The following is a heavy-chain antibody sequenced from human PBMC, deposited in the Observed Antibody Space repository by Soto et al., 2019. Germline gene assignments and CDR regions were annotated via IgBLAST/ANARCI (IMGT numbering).Heavy chain of an antibody. V-gene: IGHV3-13*01. J-gene: IGHJ5*02. CDR3: ARGGIWGVSWNWFDT. Sequence: EVQLVESGGGLVQPGGSLRLSCAASGFTFSSHDMHWVRQVTGKGLEWVSGIDSAGDAKYRASVKGRFTISRENAKNSLHLQMNSLRAGDTAVYDCARGGIWGVSWNWFDTWGQGTLVTVSS. D-gene: IGHD3-10*01. CDR2: IDSAGDA. CDR1: GFTFSSHD.